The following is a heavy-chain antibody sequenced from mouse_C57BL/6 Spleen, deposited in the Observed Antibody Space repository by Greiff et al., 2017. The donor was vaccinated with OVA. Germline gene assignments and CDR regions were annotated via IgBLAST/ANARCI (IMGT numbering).Heavy chain of an antibody. V-gene: IGHV1-59*01. J-gene: IGHJ2*01. CDR1: GYTFTSYW. CDR3: AREALLPYY. Sequence: VQLQQPGAELVRPGTSVKLSCKASGYTFTSYWMHWVKQRPGQGLEWIGVIDPSDSYTNYNQKFKGKATLTVDTSSSTAYMQLSSLTSEDSAVYYCAREALLPYYWGQGTTLTVSS. D-gene: IGHD2-1*01. CDR2: IDPSDSYT.